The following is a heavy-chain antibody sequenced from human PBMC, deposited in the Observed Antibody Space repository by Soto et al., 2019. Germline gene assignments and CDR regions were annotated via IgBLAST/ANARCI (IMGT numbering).Heavy chain of an antibody. CDR3: IQSRCGGDCLQSYASYYYYGMDV. CDR2: IYWDDDK. V-gene: IGHV2-5*02. CDR1: TSSLSSAGVG. Sequence: QITLKESGATLVKPTQTLTLTCTFSTSSLSSAGVGVGWFRQPPGKALEWLAIIYWDDDKRYTPSLRSRLTITKDTSKNQVILTMTSIDPVDTATYCWIQSRCGGDCLQSYASYYYYGMDVWGQGTTVTVSS. J-gene: IGHJ6*02. D-gene: IGHD2-21*02.